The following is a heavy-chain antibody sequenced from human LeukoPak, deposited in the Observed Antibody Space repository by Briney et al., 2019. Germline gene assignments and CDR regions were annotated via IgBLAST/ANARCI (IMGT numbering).Heavy chain of an antibody. V-gene: IGHV4-61*01. CDR1: GGSISSSSYY. CDR2: IYNSGTT. CDR3: ARDRSLAVTGHAYDI. D-gene: IGHD2-21*02. J-gene: IGHJ3*02. Sequence: KASETLSLTCTVSGGSISSSSYYWSWIRQSPGRGLEWIGFIYNSGTTNYSPSLKSRVTLSVDTSKRELSLKLRSVTAAGTAVYYCARDRSLAVTGHAYDIWGQGTMVTVSS.